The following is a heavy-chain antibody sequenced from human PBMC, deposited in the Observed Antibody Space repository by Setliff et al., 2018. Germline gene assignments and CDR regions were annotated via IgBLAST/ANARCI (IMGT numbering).Heavy chain of an antibody. CDR3: AERLDGSGSHYSTLYH. D-gene: IGHD3-10*01. V-gene: IGHV3-23*01. CDR1: GGSISSSSYY. Sequence: ETLSLTCTVSGGSISSSSYYWGWIRQAPGKGLEWVAALTPNGAYTYYADSVRGRFTIFRDNPRNTLYLQMNSLSAEDTAVYYCAERLDGSGSHYSTLYHWGPGTLVTVSS. CDR2: LTPNGAYT. J-gene: IGHJ1*01.